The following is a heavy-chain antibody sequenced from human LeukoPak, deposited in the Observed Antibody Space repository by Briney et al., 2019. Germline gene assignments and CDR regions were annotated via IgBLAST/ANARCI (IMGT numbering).Heavy chain of an antibody. CDR2: INHSGST. D-gene: IGHD6-19*01. CDR3: ARQLRGEAVAGHLQPFDY. J-gene: IGHJ4*02. V-gene: IGHV4-34*01. Sequence: PSETLSLTCAVYGESLSSYYWSWIRQPPGKGLEWIGEINHSGSTTYNPSLKSRVTLSVDTSKNQFSLKLSSVTAADTAVYFCARQLRGEAVAGHLQPFDYWGQGTLVTVSS. CDR1: GESLSSYY.